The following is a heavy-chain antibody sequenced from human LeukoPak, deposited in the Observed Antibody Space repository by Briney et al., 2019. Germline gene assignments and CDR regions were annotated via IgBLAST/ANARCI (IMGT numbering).Heavy chain of an antibody. CDR3: ARYWGSSYYYYYMDV. V-gene: IGHV4-34*01. D-gene: IGHD6-6*01. CDR2: IHYSGSA. Sequence: PSETLSLTCAVYGGSFSGYYWTWIRQPPGKGLEWIGEIHYSGSATYNPSLKSRVTISVDTSKNQFSLKLSSVTAADTAVYYCARYWGSSYYYYYMDVWGKGTTVTVSS. CDR1: GGSFSGYY. J-gene: IGHJ6*03.